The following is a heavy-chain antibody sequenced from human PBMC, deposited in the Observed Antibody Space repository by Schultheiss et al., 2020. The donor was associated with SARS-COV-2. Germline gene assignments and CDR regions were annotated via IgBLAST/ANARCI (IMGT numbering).Heavy chain of an antibody. V-gene: IGHV4-61*01. J-gene: IGHJ5*02. D-gene: IGHD3-22*01. Sequence: SETLSLTCTVSSGSVKSGSYYWSWIRQPPGKGLEYIGYIYYLGGTNYNPSLGSRVTMSVDTSKNQFSLKLSSVTAADKAVYCCARVPRSGYYDTSGYYSGWFDPWGQGTLVTVSS. CDR2: IYYLGGT. CDR3: ARVPRSGYYDTSGYYSGWFDP. CDR1: SGSVKSGSYY.